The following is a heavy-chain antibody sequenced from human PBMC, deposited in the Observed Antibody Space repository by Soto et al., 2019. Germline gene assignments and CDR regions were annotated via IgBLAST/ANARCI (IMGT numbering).Heavy chain of an antibody. CDR1: GFSFSVYG. V-gene: IGHV3-33*01. CDR2: IWYDASKQ. D-gene: IGHD2-15*01. CDR3: AAWAEXATEVH. Sequence: GGSLRLSXATSGFSFSVYGVQWVRQAPGKGLEWVAVIWYDASKQFYAASVEGRFTISRDNSKAILYLQMNSLRAEDTAVYYCAAWAEXATEVHWGQGTLVTVSS. J-gene: IGHJ4*02.